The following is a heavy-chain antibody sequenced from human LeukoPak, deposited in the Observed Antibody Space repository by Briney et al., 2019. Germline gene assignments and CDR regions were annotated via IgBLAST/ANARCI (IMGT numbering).Heavy chain of an antibody. CDR2: ISGSGSST. CDR1: GFTFSSSG. J-gene: IGHJ5*02. D-gene: IGHD6-13*01. Sequence: GGSLRLSCAASGFTFSSSGMSWVRQAPGKGLEWVSTISGSGSSTYYADSVKGRFTISRDNSKNTLYLQMNSLRAEDTAIYYCAKRDSSNMAYFDPWGQGTLVTVSS. V-gene: IGHV3-23*01. CDR3: AKRDSSNMAYFDP.